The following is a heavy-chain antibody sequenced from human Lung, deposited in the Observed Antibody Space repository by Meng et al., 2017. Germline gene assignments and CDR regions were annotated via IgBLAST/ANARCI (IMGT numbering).Heavy chain of an antibody. V-gene: IGHV4-34*01. D-gene: IGHD4-11*01. CDR1: GGSFSDYY. CDR3: ARGPTTMAHDFDY. Sequence: QWRLQWWGGGLLKPWETLSLTCVVSGGSFSDYYWSWIRQPPGKGLEWIGEINHSGSTNYNPSLESRATISVDTSQNNLSLKLSSVTAADSAVYYCARGPTTMAHDFDYWGQGTLVTVSS. J-gene: IGHJ4*02. CDR2: INHSGST.